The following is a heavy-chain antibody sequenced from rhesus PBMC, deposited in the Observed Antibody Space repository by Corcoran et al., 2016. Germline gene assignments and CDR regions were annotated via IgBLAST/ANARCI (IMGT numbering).Heavy chain of an antibody. CDR2: IYGSGGGT. CDR3: ASFLPDY. Sequence: QVQLQESGPGLVKPSETLSLTCAVSGGSISDDYYWRWIRHPPGKGLEWIGYIYGSGGGTNYNPSLKNRVTISIDTSKNQFSLKLSSVTAADTAVYYCASFLPDYWGQGVLVTVSS. D-gene: IGHD2-15*01. V-gene: IGHV4-106*01. J-gene: IGHJ4*01. CDR1: GGSISDDYY.